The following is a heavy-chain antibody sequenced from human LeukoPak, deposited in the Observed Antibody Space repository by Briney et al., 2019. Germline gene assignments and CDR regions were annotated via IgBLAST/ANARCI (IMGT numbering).Heavy chain of an antibody. J-gene: IGHJ4*02. Sequence: SETLSLTCTVSGGSISSSGYYWAWIRQPPGKGLEWIGCIYYTGSTYYSPSLKSRVTISVDTSTNQFSLKLSSVTAADTAVSYCARQYSSGYHDYWGQGTLVTVSS. D-gene: IGHD3-22*01. CDR3: ARQYSSGYHDY. V-gene: IGHV4-39*01. CDR2: IYYTGST. CDR1: GGSISSSGYY.